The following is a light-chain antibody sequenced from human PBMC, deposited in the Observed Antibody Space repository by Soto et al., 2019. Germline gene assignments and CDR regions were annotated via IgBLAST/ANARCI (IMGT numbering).Light chain of an antibody. J-gene: IGLJ2*01. Sequence: QSALTQPASVSGSPGQSITISCTGTSSDVGGYNYVSWYQQHPGKAPKLMIYDVSNRPSGVSNRFSGSKSGNTASLTISGLQAEEEDDYDCSSYTSSSTPVVFGGGTQLTVL. CDR1: SSDVGGYNY. CDR3: SSYTSSSTPVV. V-gene: IGLV2-14*01. CDR2: DVS.